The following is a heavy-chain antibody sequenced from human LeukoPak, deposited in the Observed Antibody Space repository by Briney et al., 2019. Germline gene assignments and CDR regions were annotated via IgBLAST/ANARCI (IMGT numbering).Heavy chain of an antibody. CDR2: IYYSGST. J-gene: IGHJ6*02. D-gene: IGHD3-9*01. Sequence: SETLSLTCTVSGGSISSYYWSWIRQPPGKGLEWIGYIYYSGSTNYNPSLKSRVTISVGTSKNQFSLKLSSVTAADTAVYYCARVDRTYYYGMDVWGQGTTVTVSS. CDR3: ARVDRTYYYGMDV. V-gene: IGHV4-59*01. CDR1: GGSISSYY.